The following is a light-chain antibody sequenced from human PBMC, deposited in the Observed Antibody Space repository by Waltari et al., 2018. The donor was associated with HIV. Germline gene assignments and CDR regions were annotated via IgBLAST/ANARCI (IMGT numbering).Light chain of an antibody. J-gene: IGLJ3*02. CDR1: NIGTQD. CDR2: DDN. CDR3: QVWDSNDDWV. V-gene: IGLV3-21*02. Sequence: YVLTQPPSVSAAPGQKATVACIGQNIGTQDDTWYRQRPGQAPEVVVHDDNDRPSEIPVRISGSNSGDMATLTIVSVESGDEAVYYCQVWDSNDDWVFGGGTKLTVL.